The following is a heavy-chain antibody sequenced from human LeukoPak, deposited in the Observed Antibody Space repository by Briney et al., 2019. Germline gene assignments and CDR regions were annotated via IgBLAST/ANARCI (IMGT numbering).Heavy chain of an antibody. CDR1: GFTFSSYA. CDR2: ISGSGGST. CDR3: AKDRSVLWFGGGLDY. J-gene: IGHJ4*02. V-gene: IGHV3-23*01. D-gene: IGHD3-10*01. Sequence: GGSLRLSCAASGFTFSSYAMSWVRQAPGKGLEWVSAISGSGGSTYYADSVKGRFTISRDNSKNTLYLQMNSLRAEDAAVYYCAKDRSVLWFGGGLDYWGQGTLVTVSS.